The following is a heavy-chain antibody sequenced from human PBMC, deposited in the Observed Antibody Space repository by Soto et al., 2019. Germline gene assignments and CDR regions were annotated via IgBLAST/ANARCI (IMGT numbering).Heavy chain of an antibody. V-gene: IGHV3-21*01. J-gene: IGHJ6*02. CDR1: GFTFSTYS. CDR2: ISSRSDI. Sequence: PGGSLRLSCVGSGFTFSTYSINWVRQAPGKGLEWVSSISSRSDIYYADSVKGRFTISRDNAKNSVSLQVNSLRAEDTAVYYCAREYTAWPLAYGLDVWGQGTTVTVS. D-gene: IGHD2-2*02. CDR3: AREYTAWPLAYGLDV.